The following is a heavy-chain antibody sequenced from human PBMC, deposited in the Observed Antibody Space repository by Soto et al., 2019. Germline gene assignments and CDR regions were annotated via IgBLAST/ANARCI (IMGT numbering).Heavy chain of an antibody. CDR3: TKEPYSSFVLGTFHH. CDR2: SSGSGGTT. CDR1: GFTFRSYA. J-gene: IGHJ4*02. V-gene: IGHV3-23*01. D-gene: IGHD6-6*01. Sequence: EVQLLESGGGLVQPGGALRLSCAASGFTFRSYAMNWVRQAPGKGLEWVAGSSGSGGTTYHADSVKGSFNISRDNSKNALFLEMNSLTAQDTAVYYCTKEPYSSFVLGTFHHWGQGALVIVSS.